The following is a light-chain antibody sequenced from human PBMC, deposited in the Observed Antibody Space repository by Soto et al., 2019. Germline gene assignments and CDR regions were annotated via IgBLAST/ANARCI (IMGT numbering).Light chain of an antibody. CDR3: QQRSNWPTIT. CDR1: QSVSSN. V-gene: IGKV3-11*01. CDR2: DAS. Sequence: EIVMSQSPHTLSVSPGERATLSCRASQSVSSNLAWYQQKPGQAPRLLIYDASNRATGIPARFSGGGSGTDFTLTIDNLEPEDFAIYYCQQRSNWPTITFGQGTKLDIK. J-gene: IGKJ5*01.